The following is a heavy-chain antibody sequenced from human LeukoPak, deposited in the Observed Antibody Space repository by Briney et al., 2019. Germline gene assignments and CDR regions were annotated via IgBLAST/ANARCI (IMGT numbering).Heavy chain of an antibody. J-gene: IGHJ6*03. V-gene: IGHV4-39*01. CDR1: GGSISSSSYY. CDR3: ARHPRTGYSRPNYYYMDV. D-gene: IGHD6-13*01. CDR2: IYYSGST. Sequence: NPSETLSLTCTVSGGSISSSSYYWGWIRQPPGKGLEWIGSIYYSGSTYYNPSLKSRVTISVDTSKNQFSLKLSSVTAADTAVYYCARHPRTGYSRPNYYYMDVWGKGTTVTVSS.